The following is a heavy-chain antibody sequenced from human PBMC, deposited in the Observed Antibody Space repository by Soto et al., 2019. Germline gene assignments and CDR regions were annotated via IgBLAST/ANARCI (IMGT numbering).Heavy chain of an antibody. J-gene: IGHJ5*01. CDR1: GDSISNLDYF. CDR2: IYKSATT. V-gene: IGHV4-30-4*01. Sequence: SETLSLTCSVSGDSISNLDYFWAWIRQPPGQALEYIGYIYKSATTYYNPSFESRVAISVDTSKSQFSLNVTSVTAADTAVYFCARGRYCLTGRCFPNWFDSWGQGTPVTVSS. CDR3: ARGRYCLTGRCFPNWFDS. D-gene: IGHD7-27*01.